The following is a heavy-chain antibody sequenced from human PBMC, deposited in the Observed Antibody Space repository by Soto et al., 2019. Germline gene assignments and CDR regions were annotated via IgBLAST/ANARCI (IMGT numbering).Heavy chain of an antibody. J-gene: IGHJ4*02. CDR3: TTEIMGDYVWGSYRYTRYFDY. Sequence: EVQLVESGGGLVKPGGSLRLSCAASGFTFSNAWMSWVRQAPGKGLEWVGRINSKTDGGTTDYAAPVKGRVTISRDDSKNTLYLQMNILNTEDTAVYYCTTEIMGDYVWGSYRYTRYFDYSGQGTLVTVSS. V-gene: IGHV3-15*01. CDR1: GFTFSNAW. D-gene: IGHD3-16*02. CDR2: INSKTDGGTT.